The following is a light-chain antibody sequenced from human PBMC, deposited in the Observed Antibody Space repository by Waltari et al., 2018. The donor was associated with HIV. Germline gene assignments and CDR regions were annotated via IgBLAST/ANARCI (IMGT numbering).Light chain of an antibody. CDR2: RDN. V-gene: IGLV1-47*01. J-gene: IGLJ2*01. Sequence: QSVLTQTPSASGTPGQRVTISCSGGRSTIGLYHVYWYQRFPGTAPKLIIYRDNQRPPGVPDRFSGSKSGTSASLVISGLRSEDEADYYCAAWDDRLSGLFGGGTKVTVL. CDR3: AAWDDRLSGL. CDR1: RSTIGLYH.